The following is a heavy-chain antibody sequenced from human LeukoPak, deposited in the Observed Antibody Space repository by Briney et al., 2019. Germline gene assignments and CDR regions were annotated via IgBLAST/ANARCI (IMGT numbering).Heavy chain of an antibody. V-gene: IGHV1-8*03. J-gene: IGHJ6*03. D-gene: IGHD4-11*01. CDR3: ARGGTTRTVYYYYYRDV. Sequence: ASVKVSCKASGDTFSRYAISWVRQATGQGLEWMGCMNPNSGNTGYAQKLQGRVTITRNTSISTAYMELSSLRSEDTAVYYCARGGTTRTVYYYYYRDVWGKGTTVTVYS. CDR2: MNPNSGNT. CDR1: GDTFSRYA.